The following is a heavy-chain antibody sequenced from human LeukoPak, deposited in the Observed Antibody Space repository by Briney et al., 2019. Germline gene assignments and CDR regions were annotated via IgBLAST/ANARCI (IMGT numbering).Heavy chain of an antibody. CDR3: ARVRLADERAWAY. D-gene: IGHD3-3*02. CDR2: ITPKSGDT. V-gene: IGHV1-2*02. Sequence: ASVKVSCKASGYTFSDFCIHWVRQAPGQGLEYVGWITPKSGDTYFPQRFQGRVTMTRDASISTAYMELSSLRSDDTAVYFCARVRLADERAWAYWGQGTLVTVSS. CDR1: GYTFSDFC. J-gene: IGHJ4*02.